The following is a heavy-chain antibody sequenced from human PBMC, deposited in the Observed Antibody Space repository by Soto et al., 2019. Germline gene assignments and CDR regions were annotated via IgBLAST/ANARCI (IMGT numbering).Heavy chain of an antibody. CDR2: ISWNSGSI. Sequence: QPGGSLRLSCAASGFTFDDYAMHWVRQAPGKGLEWVSGISWNSGSIGYADSVKGRFTISRDNAKNSLYLQMNSLRAEDTALYYCAKDRGSGWYAFDYWGQGTLVTVSS. D-gene: IGHD6-19*01. V-gene: IGHV3-9*01. CDR3: AKDRGSGWYAFDY. J-gene: IGHJ4*02. CDR1: GFTFDDYA.